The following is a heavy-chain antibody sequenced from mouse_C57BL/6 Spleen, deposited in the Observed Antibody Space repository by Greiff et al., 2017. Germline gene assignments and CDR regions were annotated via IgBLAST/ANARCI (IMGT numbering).Heavy chain of an antibody. CDR1: GYTFTDYY. J-gene: IGHJ4*01. V-gene: IGHV1-76*01. CDR3: ARLVVVDGAMDY. CDR2: IYPGSGNT. Sequence: VMLVESGAELVRPGASVKLSCKASGYTFTDYYINWVKQRPGQGLEWIARIYPGSGNTYYNEKFKGKATMTAEKSSSTAYMQLSSLTSEDSAVYFCARLVVVDGAMDYWGQGTSVTVSS. D-gene: IGHD1-1*02.